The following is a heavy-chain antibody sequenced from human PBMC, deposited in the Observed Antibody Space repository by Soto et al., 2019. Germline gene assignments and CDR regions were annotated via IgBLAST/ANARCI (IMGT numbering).Heavy chain of an antibody. J-gene: IGHJ5*02. CDR2: ISGSGGST. CDR3: AKSRRPES. CDR1: GFTFSSYA. V-gene: IGHV3-23*01. Sequence: EVQLLESGGGLVQPGGSLRLSCAASGFTFSSYAMSWVRQAPGKGLEWVSAISGSGGSTYYADSVKGRFTISRDNSKKTLDLQMNSQRGEVKGVKYGAKSRRPESWGQGTLVTVSS. D-gene: IGHD6-25*01.